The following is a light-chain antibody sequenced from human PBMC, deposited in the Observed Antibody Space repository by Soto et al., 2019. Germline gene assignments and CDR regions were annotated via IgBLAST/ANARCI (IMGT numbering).Light chain of an antibody. Sequence: EIVMTQSPATLSVSPGERATLSCRASQSVSSNLAWYQQKPGQAPRLLIYGASTRATGIPARFSGSVSGTEFTLTISSLQSEDFAAYYCQQYNNWPQTFGQGTKVEIK. J-gene: IGKJ1*01. CDR3: QQYNNWPQT. V-gene: IGKV3-15*01. CDR2: GAS. CDR1: QSVSSN.